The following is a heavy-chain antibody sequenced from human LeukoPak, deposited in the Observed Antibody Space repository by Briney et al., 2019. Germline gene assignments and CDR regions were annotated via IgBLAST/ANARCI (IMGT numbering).Heavy chain of an antibody. J-gene: IGHJ4*02. CDR2: IWYDGSNE. V-gene: IGHV3-33*01. CDR3: AREMATAYFDY. Sequence: GGSLTLSCAASGFIFSSYGMHWVRQAPGKGLEWVALIWYDGSNEYYADSVKGRFTISRDNSKNTLYLQMNSLRAEDTAVYFCAREMATAYFDYWGQGTLVTVSS. CDR1: GFIFSSYG. D-gene: IGHD5-24*01.